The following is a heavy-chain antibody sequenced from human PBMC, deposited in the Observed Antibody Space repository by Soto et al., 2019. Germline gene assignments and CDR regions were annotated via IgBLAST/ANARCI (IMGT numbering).Heavy chain of an antibody. CDR1: GFSFSTYS. D-gene: IGHD6-6*01. V-gene: IGHV3-48*02. CDR3: ARGGSSSDNGMDV. J-gene: IGHJ6*02. CDR2: ISSRSYTI. Sequence: EVQLVESGGGLVQPGGSLRLSCAASGFSFSTYSMNWVRQAPGKGLEWVSYISSRSYTIYYIDSVKGRFTISRDNAKSSLYLQMNGLRDEDTAVYYCARGGSSSDNGMDVWGQGTTVTVSS.